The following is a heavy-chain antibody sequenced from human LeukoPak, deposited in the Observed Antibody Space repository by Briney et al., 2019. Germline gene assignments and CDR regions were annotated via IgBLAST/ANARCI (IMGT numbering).Heavy chain of an antibody. J-gene: IGHJ4*02. D-gene: IGHD1-26*01. CDR1: GFTFSNYA. CDR3: AQWVLSGSNPQ. V-gene: IGHV3-23*01. Sequence: GGSLRLSCAASGFTFSNYAMTWVRQAPGRGLEWVSAITSGGNTFYADSVKGRFTVSRDNSNSTLYLQMNSLRAEDTAVYYCAQWVLSGSNPQWGQGTLVTVSS. CDR2: ITSGGNT.